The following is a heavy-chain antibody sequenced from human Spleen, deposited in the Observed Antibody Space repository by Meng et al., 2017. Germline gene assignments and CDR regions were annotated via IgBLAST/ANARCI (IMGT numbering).Heavy chain of an antibody. CDR3: ARGPWGYFDL. CDR1: GGSFSGYY. CDR2: VNHSRNI. J-gene: IGHJ2*01. V-gene: IGHV4-34*01. Sequence: SETLSLTCAVYGGSFSGYYWTWIRQPPGKGLEWIGEVNHSRNINYNPSLKSRVTISVDTSKNQFSLKLSSVTAADTAVYYCARGPWGYFDLWGRGTLVTVSS. D-gene: IGHD7-27*01.